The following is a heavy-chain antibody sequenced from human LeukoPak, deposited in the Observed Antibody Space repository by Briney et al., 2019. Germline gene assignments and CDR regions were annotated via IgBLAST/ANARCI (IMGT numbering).Heavy chain of an antibody. Sequence: GASVKVSCKASGYTFTGYYMHWVRQAPGQGLEWMGWINTNTGSPTYAQGFTGRFVFSLDTSVSTAYLQISSLKAEDTAMYYCARWGYGSGSYPNGGFDPWGQGTLVTVSS. J-gene: IGHJ5*02. D-gene: IGHD3-10*01. CDR2: INTNTGSP. CDR1: GYTFTGYY. CDR3: ARWGYGSGSYPNGGFDP. V-gene: IGHV7-4-1*02.